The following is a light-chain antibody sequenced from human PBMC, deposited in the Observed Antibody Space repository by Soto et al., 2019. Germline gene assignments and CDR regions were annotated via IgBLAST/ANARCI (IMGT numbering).Light chain of an antibody. CDR2: DVS. Sequence: QSVLTQPASVSGSPGQSITISCTGTSSDVGGYNYVSWYQQHPGKAPRFLIYDVSNRPSGVSNRFSGSKSGATASLTISGLQDEDEADYYCTSYTSSRTYVFGTGTKLAVL. CDR3: TSYTSSRTYV. V-gene: IGLV2-14*01. J-gene: IGLJ1*01. CDR1: SSDVGGYNY.